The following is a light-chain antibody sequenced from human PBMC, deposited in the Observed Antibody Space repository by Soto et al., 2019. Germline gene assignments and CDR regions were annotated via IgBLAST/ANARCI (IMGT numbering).Light chain of an antibody. J-gene: IGKJ2*01. CDR2: KAS. Sequence: DIQMTQSPSTLSASVGDRVTITCRASQSISSWLAWYQQKPGKAPKLLIYKASSLESGVPSRFSGSGSGTEFTLTISSLQPDDFATYYCQRYNSYTFGQGTKLEIK. V-gene: IGKV1-5*03. CDR3: QRYNSYT. CDR1: QSISSW.